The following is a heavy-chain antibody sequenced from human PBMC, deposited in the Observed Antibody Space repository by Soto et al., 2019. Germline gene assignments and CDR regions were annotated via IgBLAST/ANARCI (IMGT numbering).Heavy chain of an antibody. D-gene: IGHD4-17*01. Sequence: PGGSLRLSCAASGFIFSTYEMNWVRQAPGKGLEWISHISSSGNTVYYADSLKGRFTISRDNAKNSLYLQMSSLGAEDTAVYYCARQGDYDDFDYWGQGTLVTVSS. J-gene: IGHJ4*02. CDR3: ARQGDYDDFDY. CDR2: ISSSGNTV. V-gene: IGHV3-48*03. CDR1: GFIFSTYE.